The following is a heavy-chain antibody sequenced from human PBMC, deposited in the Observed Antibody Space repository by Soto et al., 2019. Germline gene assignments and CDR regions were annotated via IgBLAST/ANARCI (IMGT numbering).Heavy chain of an antibody. Sequence: QPGGSLRLSCAASGFTFSSYGMHWVRQAPGKGLEWVAVISYDGSNKYYADSVKGRFTISGDNSKNTLYLQMNSLRAEDTAVYYCAHPQVGYWSSSWYLLDVWGQGTAVTVSS. J-gene: IGHJ6*02. CDR2: ISYDGSNK. V-gene: IGHV3-30*03. D-gene: IGHD6-13*01. CDR1: GFTFSSYG. CDR3: AHPQVGYWSSSWYLLDV.